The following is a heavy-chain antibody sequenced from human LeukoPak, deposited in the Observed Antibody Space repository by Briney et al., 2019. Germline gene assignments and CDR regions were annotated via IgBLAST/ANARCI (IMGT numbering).Heavy chain of an antibody. CDR3: AAVWFGEPFFDY. CDR2: INHSGST. V-gene: IGHV4-34*01. Sequence: SETLSLTCAVYGGSFSGYYWSWIRQPPGKGLEWIGEINHSGSTNYNPSLKSRVSISVDTSKNQFSLKLSSVTAADTAVYYCAAVWFGEPFFDYWGQGTLVTVSS. J-gene: IGHJ4*02. CDR1: GGSFSGYY. D-gene: IGHD3-10*01.